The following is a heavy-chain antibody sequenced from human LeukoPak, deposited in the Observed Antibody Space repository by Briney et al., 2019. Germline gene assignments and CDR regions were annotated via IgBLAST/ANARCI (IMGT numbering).Heavy chain of an antibody. J-gene: IGHJ4*02. CDR3: ARDLGGDYAYFDY. Sequence: ASVKVSCKASGYTFTGYYVHWVRQAPRQGLEWMGLINPNSGGTNYAQKFQGRVTMTRDTSISTAYMELSRLRSDDTAVYYCARDLGGDYAYFDYWGQGTLVTVSS. CDR2: INPNSGGT. CDR1: GYTFTGYY. V-gene: IGHV1-2*02. D-gene: IGHD4-17*01.